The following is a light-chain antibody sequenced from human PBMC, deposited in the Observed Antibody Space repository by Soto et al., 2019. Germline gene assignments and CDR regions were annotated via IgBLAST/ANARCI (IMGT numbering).Light chain of an antibody. CDR1: QGISSW. CDR2: AAS. J-gene: IGKJ3*01. CDR3: QQYNSYPTLT. Sequence: DIQMTQSPSSLSASVGDRVTITCRASQGISSWLAWYQQKPEKAPKSLIYAASSLQSGVPSRFSGIGSGTAFTLTIRSLQPEDFATYYCQQYNSYPTLTFGPGTKVDIK. V-gene: IGKV1D-16*01.